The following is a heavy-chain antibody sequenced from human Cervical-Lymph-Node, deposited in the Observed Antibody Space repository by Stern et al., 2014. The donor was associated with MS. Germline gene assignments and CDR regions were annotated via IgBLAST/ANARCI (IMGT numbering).Heavy chain of an antibody. D-gene: IGHD3-16*01. Sequence: QLVQSGGGVVQPGRSLRLSCAASGFTFSTYAMHWVRQAPGKGLEWVAVTSYDGSDKWYADSVKGRFTISRDGSKNTLYLQMNSLRAEDTAVYFCARSFGIGAFDYWGQGTLVTVSS. CDR3: ARSFGIGAFDY. CDR2: TSYDGSDK. J-gene: IGHJ4*02. CDR1: GFTFSTYA. V-gene: IGHV3-30*01.